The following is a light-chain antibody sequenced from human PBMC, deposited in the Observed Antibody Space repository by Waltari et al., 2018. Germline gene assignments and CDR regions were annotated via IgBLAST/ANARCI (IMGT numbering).Light chain of an antibody. CDR1: SSDVGNYNL. V-gene: IGLV2-23*02. J-gene: IGLJ1*01. CDR2: EVT. Sequence: QSGLTQPASVSGSPGQSITISCTGTSSDVGNYNLVSWYQQYPGKAPKLMVYEVTRWSSGVSDRFSGSKSGNTASLTIYGLQSEDEADYYCCSYAGLGIYVFGTGTKVTVL. CDR3: CSYAGLGIYV.